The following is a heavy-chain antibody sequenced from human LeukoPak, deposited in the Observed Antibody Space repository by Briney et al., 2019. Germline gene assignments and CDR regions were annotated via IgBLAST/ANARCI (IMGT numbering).Heavy chain of an antibody. CDR1: GFTFSDYY. V-gene: IGHV3-11*04. J-gene: IGHJ4*02. CDR2: ISGGGSTI. Sequence: PWGSLRLSCAASGFTFSDYYMSWIRQAPGKGLECISYISGGGSTIYYADSVKGRFTISRDNAKNSLYLQVNSLRAEDTAIYYCARDLGSYSSGWYMGFDYWGQGTLVTVSS. CDR3: ARDLGSYSSGWYMGFDY. D-gene: IGHD6-19*01.